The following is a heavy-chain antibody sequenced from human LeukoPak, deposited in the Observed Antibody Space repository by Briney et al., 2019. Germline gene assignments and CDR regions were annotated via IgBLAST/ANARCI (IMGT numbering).Heavy chain of an antibody. CDR3: ARDRLERIFPPNWSDP. CDR1: GYTFTSYG. V-gene: IGHV1-18*01. J-gene: IGHJ5*02. CDR2: ISAYNGNT. Sequence: ASVKVSCKASGYTFTSYGISWVRQAPGQGLEWMGWISAYNGNTYYAQNLQGRVTMTTDTSTSTAYMELRSLRSDDTAVYYCARDRLERIFPPNWSDPWGQGTLVSVSS. D-gene: IGHD1-1*01.